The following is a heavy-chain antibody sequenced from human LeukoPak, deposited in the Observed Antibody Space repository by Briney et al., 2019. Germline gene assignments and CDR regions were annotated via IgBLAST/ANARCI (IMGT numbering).Heavy chain of an antibody. V-gene: IGHV3-7*04. Sequence: GRSLRLSCAASGFAFSTSWMGWVRQTRGKGLEWVANIKHDASEKYYVDALKGRFTISRDDAKNSLYLQMNSLRAEDTAVYYCARALYDSRGQYPNWFDPWGQGTLVTVSS. D-gene: IGHD3-22*01. CDR1: GFAFSTSW. J-gene: IGHJ5*02. CDR2: IKHDASEK. CDR3: ARALYDSRGQYPNWFDP.